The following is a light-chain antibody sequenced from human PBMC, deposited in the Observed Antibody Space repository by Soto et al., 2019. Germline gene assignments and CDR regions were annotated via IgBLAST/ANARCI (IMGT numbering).Light chain of an antibody. V-gene: IGLV2-14*03. J-gene: IGLJ1*01. CDR2: DVS. CDR1: SSDVGGYNY. CDR3: SSYTTSNTRQIV. Sequence: QSALNQPASVSGSPGQSITISCTGTSSDVGGYNYVSWYQHHPGKAPKLMIFDVSNRPSGVSNRFSGSKSCNTASLTISGLQPEDEADYYCSSYTTSNTRQIVFGTGTKLTVL.